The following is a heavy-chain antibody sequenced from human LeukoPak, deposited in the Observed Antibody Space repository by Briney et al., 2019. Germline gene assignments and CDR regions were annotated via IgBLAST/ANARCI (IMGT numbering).Heavy chain of an antibody. CDR2: ISYDGSNR. D-gene: IGHD2-15*01. V-gene: IGHV3-30-3*01. CDR1: GFTFSSYS. J-gene: IGHJ6*02. Sequence: GGSLRLSCSAAGFTFSSYSMHWVRQAPGKGLEWWAFISYDGSNRYYADSVKGRFTISRDNSKNTLYLQMNSLRAEDTAVYYCARGAPVVAATLLYYYYYGMDVWGQGTTVTVSS. CDR3: ARGAPVVAATLLYYYYYGMDV.